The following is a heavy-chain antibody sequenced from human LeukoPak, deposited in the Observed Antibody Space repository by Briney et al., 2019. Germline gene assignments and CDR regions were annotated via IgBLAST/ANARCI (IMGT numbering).Heavy chain of an antibody. D-gene: IGHD2-15*01. CDR2: MNPNTADT. CDR1: GYTLTELS. CDR3: ARSSGDSSLDY. Sequence: ASVKVSCKVSGYTLTELSMHWVRQAPGQGLEWMGWMNPNTADTNYAQRFQGRVTMTRDMSISTAYMELSSLRSDDTAIFYCARSSGDSSLDYWGQGTLVTVSS. J-gene: IGHJ4*02. V-gene: IGHV1-2*02.